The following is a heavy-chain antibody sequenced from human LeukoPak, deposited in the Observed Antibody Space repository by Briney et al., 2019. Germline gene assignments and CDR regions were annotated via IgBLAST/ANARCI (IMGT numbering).Heavy chain of an antibody. CDR3: ARDNSLRDTAWWFDP. CDR1: GYTFTSYD. J-gene: IGHJ5*02. V-gene: IGHV1-8*01. D-gene: IGHD5-24*01. CDR2: MNPNSGNT. Sequence: ASVKVSCKASGYTFTSYDINWVRQATGQGLEWMGWMNPNSGNTGYAQKFQGRVTMTRNTSISTAYMELSRLRSDDTAVYYCARDNSLRDTAWWFDPWGQGTLVTVSS.